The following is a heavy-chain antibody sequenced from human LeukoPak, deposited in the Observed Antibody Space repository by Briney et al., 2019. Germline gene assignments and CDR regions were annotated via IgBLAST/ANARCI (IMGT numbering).Heavy chain of an antibody. Sequence: PGGSLTLSCAASGFSFNYYWMTWVRQGPGKRLEWVATIKDDGSDRYYVESVKGRFTISRDNAKNYLYLQMNSLRVKDTALYYYARDKASGSSYGSSFHFWGQGTMVTVSS. J-gene: IGHJ3*01. CDR1: GFSFNYYW. CDR3: ARDKASGSSYGSSFHF. CDR2: IKDDGSDR. V-gene: IGHV3-7*01. D-gene: IGHD1-26*01.